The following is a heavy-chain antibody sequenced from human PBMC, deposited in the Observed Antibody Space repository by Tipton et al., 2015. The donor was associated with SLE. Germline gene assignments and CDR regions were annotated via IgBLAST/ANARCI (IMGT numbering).Heavy chain of an antibody. CDR2: ISTYNGNT. CDR1: GYTFTSYG. Sequence: QLVQSGAEVKNPGASVKVSCKASGYTFTSYGISWVRQAPGQGLEWMGWISTYNGNTKYAQKLQGRVTMTTDTATSTAYMELRSLISDDTTVYYCARDYFDITGCFDSWGQGTLVTVSS. D-gene: IGHD3-22*01. J-gene: IGHJ4*02. CDR3: ARDYFDITGCFDS. V-gene: IGHV1-18*01.